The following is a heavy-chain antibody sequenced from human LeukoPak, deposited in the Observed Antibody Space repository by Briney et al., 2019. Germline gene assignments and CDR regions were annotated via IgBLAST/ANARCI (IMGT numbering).Heavy chain of an antibody. D-gene: IGHD5-12*01. V-gene: IGHV3-30*04. CDR1: GFTFSGHG. CDR2: TSYDGSNK. J-gene: IGHJ4*01. Sequence: GGSLRLSCAASGFTFSGHGMHWVRQAPGKGLECLAVTSYDGSNKYYADSVKGRFTISRDNSKNTVYLQMNSLRAEDTALYYCARDKAPSHIAVLDDWGQGTLVTVSS. CDR3: ARDKAPSHIAVLDD.